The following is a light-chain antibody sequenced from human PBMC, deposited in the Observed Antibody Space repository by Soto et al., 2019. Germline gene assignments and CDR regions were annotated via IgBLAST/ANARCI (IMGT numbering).Light chain of an antibody. V-gene: IGKV3-20*01. Sequence: EIVLTKSPGTLSLSPGERAMFSCRASQSVSSTYLAWYRQKPGQPPRLLIYGASRRATGIPDRFSGSGSGKDFTLTISRLEPKDFAMYYCQQYGTSPRYTFGQETKLEIK. CDR2: GAS. J-gene: IGKJ2*01. CDR1: QSVSSTY. CDR3: QQYGTSPRYT.